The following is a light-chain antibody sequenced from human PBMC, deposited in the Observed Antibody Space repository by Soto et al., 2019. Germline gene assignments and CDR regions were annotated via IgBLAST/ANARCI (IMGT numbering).Light chain of an antibody. CDR3: TSYTSSSNPYV. J-gene: IGLJ1*01. CDR1: SSDVGGYKD. Sequence: QSVLTQPASVSASPGQSITISCTGTSSDVGGYKDVSWYQQYPGKAPKLMMYEVSNRPSAISNRFSGSKSGNTASLTITGLRAEDEGYYYCTSYTSSSNPYVFGTGTKVTVL. CDR2: EVS. V-gene: IGLV2-14*01.